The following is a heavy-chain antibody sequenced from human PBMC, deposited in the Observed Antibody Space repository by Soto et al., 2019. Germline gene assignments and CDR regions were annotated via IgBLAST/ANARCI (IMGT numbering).Heavy chain of an antibody. Sequence: TSETLSLTCAVSGGSISSSNWWSWVRQPPGKGLEWIGEIYHSGSTNYNPSLKSRVTISVDKSKNQFSLKLSSVTAADTAVYYCAREGYYGSGSPWHFRQRSPMDVWGQGTTVTVSS. CDR3: AREGYYGSGSPWHFRQRSPMDV. CDR2: IYHSGST. J-gene: IGHJ6*02. D-gene: IGHD3-10*01. V-gene: IGHV4-4*02. CDR1: GGSISSSNW.